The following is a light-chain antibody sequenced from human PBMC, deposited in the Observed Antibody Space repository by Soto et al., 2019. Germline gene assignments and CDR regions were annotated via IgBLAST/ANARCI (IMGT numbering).Light chain of an antibody. CDR1: RGIGST. Sequence: EVVMTQSPATLSVSLGERATLSCRASRGIGSTLAWYQQKPGQTPRLLIYDTSTRATGVPARFIGSASGTEFTLTITSLQSEDFAIYYCQHYVTWPLAFGGGTRVENK. CDR3: QHYVTWPLA. CDR2: DTS. J-gene: IGKJ4*01. V-gene: IGKV3-15*01.